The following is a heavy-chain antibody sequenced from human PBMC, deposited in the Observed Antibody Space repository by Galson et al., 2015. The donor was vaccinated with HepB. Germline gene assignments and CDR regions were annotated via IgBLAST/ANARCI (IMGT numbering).Heavy chain of an antibody. CDR1: GFTFSSYA. V-gene: IGHV3-30*04. J-gene: IGHJ4*02. CDR2: ISFDGRTK. CDR3: ARGSSMASDY. Sequence: SLRLSCAASGFTFSSYAMHWLRQAPGMGLEWVAVISFDGRTKHFADSVKSRFTISRDNSKNTLYLQMGGLRDEDTAVYYCARGSSMASDYWGQGTQVTVSS. D-gene: IGHD2/OR15-2a*01.